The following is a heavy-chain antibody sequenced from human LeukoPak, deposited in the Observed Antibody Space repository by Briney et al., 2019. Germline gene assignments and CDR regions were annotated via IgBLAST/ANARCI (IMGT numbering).Heavy chain of an antibody. CDR2: IYSGGST. D-gene: IGHD3-10*01. Sequence: PGGSLRLSCAASGFTVSSNYMSWVRQAPGKELEWVSVIYSGGSTYYADSVKGRFTISRGNSKNTLYLQMNSLRAEDTAVYYCARDLGRAFDYWGQGTLVTVSS. CDR3: ARDLGRAFDY. J-gene: IGHJ4*02. CDR1: GFTVSSNY. V-gene: IGHV3-53*01.